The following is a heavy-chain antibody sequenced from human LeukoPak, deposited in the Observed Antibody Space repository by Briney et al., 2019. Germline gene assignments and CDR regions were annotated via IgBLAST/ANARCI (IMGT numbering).Heavy chain of an antibody. J-gene: IGHJ4*02. Sequence: PGGSLRLSCVASGFTFSNYWMSWVRQSPGKGLEWVANIRQDGSEKYYVDSVKGRFTISRDNAGNSLYLQMSSLRAEDTAVYYCARDSMATTYFDYWGQGTLVTVSS. CDR3: ARDSMATTYFDY. CDR1: GFTFSNYW. CDR2: IRQDGSEK. D-gene: IGHD5-24*01. V-gene: IGHV3-7*01.